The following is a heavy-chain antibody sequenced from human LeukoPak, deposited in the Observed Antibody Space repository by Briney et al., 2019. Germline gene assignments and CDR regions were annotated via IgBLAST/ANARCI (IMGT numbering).Heavy chain of an antibody. J-gene: IGHJ4*02. Sequence: GESLKISCKGSGYSFTCYWVAWVRQMPGKGLEWMGIIYPGDSDTRYSPSFQGQVTISADKSVSTAFLQWSGLKASDTAMYYCARLGSRHGYNWGGLWGQGTLVSVSS. V-gene: IGHV5-51*01. CDR1: GYSFTCYW. CDR2: IYPGDSDT. CDR3: ARLGSRHGYNWGGL. D-gene: IGHD5-24*01.